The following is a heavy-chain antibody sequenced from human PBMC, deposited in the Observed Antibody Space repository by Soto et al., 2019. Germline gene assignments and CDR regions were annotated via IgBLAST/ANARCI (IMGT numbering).Heavy chain of an antibody. V-gene: IGHV6-1*01. CDR2: TYYRSKWYN. CDR3: ARGAEYYDYIWGSYSSSGAFDS. Sequence: SQTLSLTCAISGDSVSSNSAAWNWIRQSPSRGLEWLGRTYYRSKWYNDYAVSVKSRITINPDTSKNQFSLQLNSVTPEDTAVYYCARGAEYYDYIWGSYSSSGAFDSWGQGTMVTVSS. D-gene: IGHD3-16*02. J-gene: IGHJ3*02. CDR1: GDSVSSNSAA.